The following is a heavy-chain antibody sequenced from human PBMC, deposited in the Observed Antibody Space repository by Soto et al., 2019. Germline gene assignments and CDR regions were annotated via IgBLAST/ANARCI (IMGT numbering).Heavy chain of an antibody. V-gene: IGHV3-23*01. J-gene: IGHJ2*01. Sequence: GGSLRLSCAASGFTFSSYAMSWVRQAPGKGLEWVSTINSAGNTYYADSVKGRFTISRDKSKNTLYLQMSSLKVEDTAVYYCAKDPRSASLLMWYFDLWGRGTPVTVSS. CDR1: GFTFSSYA. CDR3: AKDPRSASLLMWYFDL. D-gene: IGHD6-25*01. CDR2: INSAGNT.